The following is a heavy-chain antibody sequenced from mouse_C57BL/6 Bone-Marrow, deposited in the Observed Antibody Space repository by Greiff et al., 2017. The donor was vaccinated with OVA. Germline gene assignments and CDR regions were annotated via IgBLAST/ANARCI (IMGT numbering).Heavy chain of an antibody. V-gene: IGHV1-50*01. D-gene: IGHD1-1*01. CDR2: IDPSDGYT. CDR3: ASPVTTVVATDYAMDY. J-gene: IGHJ4*01. CDR1: GYTFTSYW. Sequence: QVQLQQSGAELVKPGASVKLSCKASGYTFTSYWMQWVKQRPGQGLEWIGEIDPSDGYTNYNQKFKGKATLTVDTSSSTAYMQLSSLTSEDSAVYYCASPVTTVVATDYAMDYWGQGTSVTVSS.